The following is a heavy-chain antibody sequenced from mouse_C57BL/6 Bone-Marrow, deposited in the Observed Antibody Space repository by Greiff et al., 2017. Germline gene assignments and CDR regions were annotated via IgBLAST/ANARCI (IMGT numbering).Heavy chain of an antibody. CDR3: ARYTLSGRYFDV. D-gene: IGHD6-1*01. CDR1: GFTFTDYY. Sequence: EVKLVESGGGLVQPGGSLSLSCAASGFTFTDYYMSWVRQPPGKALEWLGFIRNKANGYTTEYSASVKGRFTISRDNSQSILYLQMHALRAEDSATYYSARYTLSGRYFDVWGTGTTVTVSS. CDR2: IRNKANGYTT. V-gene: IGHV7-3*01. J-gene: IGHJ1*03.